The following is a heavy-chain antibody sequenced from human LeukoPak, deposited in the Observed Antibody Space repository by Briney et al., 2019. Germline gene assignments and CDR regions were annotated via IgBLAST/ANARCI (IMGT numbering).Heavy chain of an antibody. J-gene: IGHJ4*02. Sequence: GGSLRLSCAASGFTVSSNYMSWVRQAPGKGLEWVSVIYSGGSTYYADSVKGRFTISRDNSKNTLYLQMGSLRAEDMAVYYCARSGGSGSYFRYWGQGTLVTVSS. D-gene: IGHD3-10*01. CDR3: ARSGGSGSYFRY. V-gene: IGHV3-66*01. CDR1: GFTVSSNY. CDR2: IYSGGST.